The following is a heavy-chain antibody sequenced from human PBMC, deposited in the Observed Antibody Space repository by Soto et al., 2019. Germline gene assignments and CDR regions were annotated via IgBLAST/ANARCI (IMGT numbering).Heavy chain of an antibody. V-gene: IGHV4-4*02. CDR2: IYHSGST. Sequence: QVQLQESGPGLVKPSGTLSLTCAVSGGSISSDHWWSWVRQPPGKGLEWIGEIYHSGSTNYNPSLKSRVTISVDMSKNQYSLKLTSVTAADTAGYYCAANMIVQPGGVIISGWGSDYWGQGTLVTVSS. CDR3: AANMIVQPGGVIISGWGSDY. CDR1: GGSISSDHW. J-gene: IGHJ4*02. D-gene: IGHD3-3*01.